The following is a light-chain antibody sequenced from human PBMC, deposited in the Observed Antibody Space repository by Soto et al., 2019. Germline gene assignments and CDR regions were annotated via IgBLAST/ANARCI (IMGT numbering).Light chain of an antibody. V-gene: IGLV2-14*01. CDR1: ISDVGAYNY. Sequence: QSVLTQPTSGSGSPGQSITISCTGTISDVGAYNYDSWYQQYPGEAPKVIIYDVSHRPAGVSNRFSGSKSGNTASLTISGLQTQDEADYYCSSYTSATTYVFGTGTKVTVL. CDR2: DVS. J-gene: IGLJ1*01. CDR3: SSYTSATTYV.